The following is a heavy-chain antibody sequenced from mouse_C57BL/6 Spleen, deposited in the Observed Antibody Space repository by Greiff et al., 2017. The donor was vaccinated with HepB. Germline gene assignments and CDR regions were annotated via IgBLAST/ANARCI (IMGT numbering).Heavy chain of an antibody. CDR1: GYTFTEYT. V-gene: IGHV1-62-2*01. D-gene: IGHD1-1*01. CDR3: ARHEPLYYYGSPWFAY. CDR2: FYPGSGSI. Sequence: QVQLKQSGAELVKPGASVKLSCKASGYTFTEYTIHWVKQRSGQGLEWIGWFYPGSGSIKYNEKFKDKATLTADKSSSTVYMELSRLTSEDSAVYFCARHEPLYYYGSPWFAYWGQGTLVTVSA. J-gene: IGHJ3*01.